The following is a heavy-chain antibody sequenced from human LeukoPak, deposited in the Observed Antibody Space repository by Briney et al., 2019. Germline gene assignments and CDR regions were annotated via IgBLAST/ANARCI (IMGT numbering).Heavy chain of an antibody. V-gene: IGHV1-18*04. CDR3: AREYCSGGSCYWGDFDY. CDR2: ISAYNGNT. CDR1: GYTFTSYG. Sequence: ASVKVSCKASGYTFTSYGISWVRQAPGQALEWMGWISAYNGNTNYAQKLQGRVTMTTDTSTSTAYMELRSLRSDDTAVYYCAREYCSGGSCYWGDFDYWGQGTLVTVSS. D-gene: IGHD2-15*01. J-gene: IGHJ4*02.